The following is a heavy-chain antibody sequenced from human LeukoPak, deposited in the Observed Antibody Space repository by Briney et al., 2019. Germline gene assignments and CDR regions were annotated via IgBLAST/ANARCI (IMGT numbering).Heavy chain of an antibody. CDR2: IIPIFGTA. D-gene: IGHD3-22*01. V-gene: IGHV1-69*05. CDR1: GGTFSSYA. J-gene: IGHJ4*02. Sequence: SVKVSCKASGGTFSSYAISWVRQAPGQGLEWMGGIIPIFGTANYAQKFQGRVTITTDESTSTAYMEPSSLRSEDTAVYYCARDRDYYYDSSGYSFDYWGQGTLVTVSS. CDR3: ARDRDYYYDSSGYSFDY.